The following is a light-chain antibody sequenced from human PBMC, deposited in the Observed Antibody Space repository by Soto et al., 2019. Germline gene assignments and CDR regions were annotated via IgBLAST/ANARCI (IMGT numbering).Light chain of an antibody. Sequence: DIQVTQSPSSLSASVGDRVTVTCRTSQSVNSYLNWYQQKPGKAPKLLIFASTTLQSGVPARFSGSGFGTYFSLTISGLQPEDVATYYCQQSYSSLYTFGQGTKLEIK. V-gene: IGKV1-39*01. CDR2: AST. CDR1: QSVNSY. J-gene: IGKJ2*01. CDR3: QQSYSSLYT.